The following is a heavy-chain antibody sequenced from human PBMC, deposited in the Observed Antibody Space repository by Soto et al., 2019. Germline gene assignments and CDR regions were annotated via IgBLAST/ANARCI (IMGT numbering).Heavy chain of an antibody. CDR2: IYWADDK. CDR1: GFSLTTSGVG. V-gene: IGHV2-5*02. CDR3: AHRVLRTVFGLVTTTAIYFDF. D-gene: IGHD3-3*01. J-gene: IGHJ4*02. Sequence: QIPLNESGPTQVNPRQTLTLTCTFSGFSLTTSGVGVGWIRQSPGKAPERLALIYWADDKRYSPSLKSRLTITKDTSKNQVVLTMAGLEPADTATYYCAHRVLRTVFGLVTTTAIYFDFWGQGTPVAVSS.